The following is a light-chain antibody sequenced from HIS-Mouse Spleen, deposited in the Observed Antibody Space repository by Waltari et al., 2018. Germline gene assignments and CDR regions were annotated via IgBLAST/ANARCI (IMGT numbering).Light chain of an antibody. J-gene: IGKJ4*01. CDR2: DAS. CDR1: QSVSSN. CDR3: QQRSNWLT. Sequence: DIVLTQSPATLSLSPGERATLSCRASQSVSSNLAWYQQKPGQAPRLLIDDASNSATGIPARFSGSGSGTDFTRTISSLEPEDFAVYYCQQRSNWLTFGGGTKVEIK. V-gene: IGKV3-11*01.